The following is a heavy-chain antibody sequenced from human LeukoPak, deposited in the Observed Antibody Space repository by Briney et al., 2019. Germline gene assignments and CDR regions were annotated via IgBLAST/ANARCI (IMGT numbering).Heavy chain of an antibody. CDR1: GFTFSSYS. CDR3: AREKDYVWGSYPFDY. CDR2: ISSSSSYI. J-gene: IGHJ4*02. D-gene: IGHD3-16*02. V-gene: IGHV3-21*01. Sequence: GGSLRLSCAASGFTFSSYSMNWVRQAPGKGLEWVSSISSSSSYIYYADSVKGRFTISRDNVKNSLYLQMNSLRAEDTAVYYCAREKDYVWGSYPFDYWGQGTLVTVSS.